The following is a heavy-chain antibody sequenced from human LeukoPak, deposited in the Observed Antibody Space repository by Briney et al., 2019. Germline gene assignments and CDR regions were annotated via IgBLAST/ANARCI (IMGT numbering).Heavy chain of an antibody. Sequence: GESLKISCKGSGYSFTLYWIGWVHQMPGKGLEWMGIIYPGDSETRYGPSFQGQVTISADKSSRTAYLQWSSLKASDTAIYYCARLTTPAGDGDWFDPWGQGTLVTVSS. CDR2: IYPGDSET. V-gene: IGHV5-51*07. J-gene: IGHJ5*02. D-gene: IGHD2-2*01. CDR1: GYSFTLYW. CDR3: ARLTTPAGDGDWFDP.